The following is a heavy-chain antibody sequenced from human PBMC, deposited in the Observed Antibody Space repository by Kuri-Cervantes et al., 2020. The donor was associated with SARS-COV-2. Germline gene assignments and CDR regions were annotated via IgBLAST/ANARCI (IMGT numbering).Heavy chain of an antibody. CDR3: ARWGVYYFDY. J-gene: IGHJ4*02. CDR1: GLTLSSYW. V-gene: IGHV3-7*01. CDR2: IKQDGSEK. Sequence: GGSLRLSCAASGLTLSSYWMSWVRQAPGKGLEWVANIKQDGSEKYYVDSVKGRFTISRDNAKNSLYLQMNSLRAEDTAVYYCARWGVYYFDYWGQGTLVTVSS. D-gene: IGHD3-16*01.